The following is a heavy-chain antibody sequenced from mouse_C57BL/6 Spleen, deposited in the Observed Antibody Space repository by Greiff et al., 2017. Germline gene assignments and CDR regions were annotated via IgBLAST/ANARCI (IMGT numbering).Heavy chain of an antibody. J-gene: IGHJ1*03. V-gene: IGHV1-80*01. D-gene: IGHD2-3*01. CDR1: GYAFSSYW. Sequence: QVQLKQSGAELVKPGASVKISCKASGYAFSSYWMNWVKQRPGKGLEWIGQIYPGDGDTNYNGKFKGKATLTADKFSSTAYMQLSSLTSEDSAVYFCARSGGYYAGDFDVWGTGTTVTVAS. CDR3: ARSGGYYAGDFDV. CDR2: IYPGDGDT.